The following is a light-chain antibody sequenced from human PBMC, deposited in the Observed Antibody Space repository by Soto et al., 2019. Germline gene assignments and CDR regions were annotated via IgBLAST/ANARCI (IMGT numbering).Light chain of an antibody. J-gene: IGKJ1*01. CDR3: QKYNSAPRT. V-gene: IGKV1-27*01. Sequence: DIQMTQSPSSLSASVGDRVTISCRASQGLIDYLAWYHQKPGKAPTLLIYAASTLQSGVPSRFSGSGAGTDFTLTISSLQPEDVATYYCQKYNSAPRTFGQGTKVEIK. CDR2: AAS. CDR1: QGLIDY.